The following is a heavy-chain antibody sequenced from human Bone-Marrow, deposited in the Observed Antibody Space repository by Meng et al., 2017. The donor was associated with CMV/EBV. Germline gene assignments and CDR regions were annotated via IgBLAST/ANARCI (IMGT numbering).Heavy chain of an antibody. J-gene: IGHJ3*02. Sequence: GESLKISCAASGFTFSSYEMNWVRQAPGKGLEWVSVIYSGGSTYYADSVKGRFTISRDNSKNTLYLQMNSLRAEDTAVYYCAREGGWYCSSTSCYLRHAFDIWGQGTMVTVSS. D-gene: IGHD2-2*01. V-gene: IGHV3-53*01. CDR1: GFTFSSYE. CDR3: AREGGWYCSSTSCYLRHAFDI. CDR2: IYSGGST.